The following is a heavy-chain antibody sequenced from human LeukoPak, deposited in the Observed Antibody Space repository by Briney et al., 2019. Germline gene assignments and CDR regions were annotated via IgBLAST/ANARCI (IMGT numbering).Heavy chain of an antibody. CDR3: AKEALGYGYYYYGMDV. CDR1: GFTFSSYA. V-gene: IGHV3-23*01. D-gene: IGHD5-18*01. CDR2: ISGSGGST. J-gene: IGHJ6*02. Sequence: GGSLRLPCAASGFTFSSYAMSWVRQAPGKGLEWVSAISGSGGSTYYADSVKGRFTISRDNSKNTLYPQMNSLRAEDTAVYYCAKEALGYGYYYYGMDVWGQGTTVTVSS.